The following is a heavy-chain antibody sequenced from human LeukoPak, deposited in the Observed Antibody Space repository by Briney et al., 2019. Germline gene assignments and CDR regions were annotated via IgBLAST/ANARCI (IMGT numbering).Heavy chain of an antibody. D-gene: IGHD3-10*01. Sequence: GGSLRLSCAASGFTFSSYDMSWVRQAPGKGLEWVSAISGSGGSTYYADSVKGRFTISRDNAKNSLYLRMNSLRAEDTAVYYCARVYYYTSGSRWGDYFDYWGQGTLVTVSS. CDR2: ISGSGGST. CDR1: GFTFSSYD. J-gene: IGHJ4*02. V-gene: IGHV3-23*01. CDR3: ARVYYYTSGSRWGDYFDY.